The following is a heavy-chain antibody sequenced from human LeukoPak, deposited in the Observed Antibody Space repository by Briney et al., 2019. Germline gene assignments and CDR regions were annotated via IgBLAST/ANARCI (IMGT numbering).Heavy chain of an antibody. J-gene: IGHJ5*02. CDR3: ARDPRFRDFWSGYYSGGWFDP. Sequence: SETLSLTCTVSGGSISSYYWSWIRQPPGKGLEWIGYIYYSGSTNYNPSLKSRVTISVDTSKNQFSLKLSSVTAADTAVYYCARDPRFRDFWSGYYSGGWFDPWGQGTLVTVSP. CDR2: IYYSGST. V-gene: IGHV4-59*01. CDR1: GGSISSYY. D-gene: IGHD3-3*01.